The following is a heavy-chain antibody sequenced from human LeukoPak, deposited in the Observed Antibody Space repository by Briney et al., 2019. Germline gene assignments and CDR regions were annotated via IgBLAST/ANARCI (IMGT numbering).Heavy chain of an antibody. J-gene: IGHJ4*02. CDR1: GYTFTGYY. Sequence: ASVKVSCKASGYTFTGYYMHWVRQAPGQGLEWMGWINPNSGGTNYAQKFQGRVTMTRDTSISTAYMELSRLTSDDTAVYYCATHSIAAVGFDHWGQGTLVTVSS. CDR2: INPNSGGT. CDR3: ATHSIAAVGFDH. D-gene: IGHD6-13*01. V-gene: IGHV1-2*02.